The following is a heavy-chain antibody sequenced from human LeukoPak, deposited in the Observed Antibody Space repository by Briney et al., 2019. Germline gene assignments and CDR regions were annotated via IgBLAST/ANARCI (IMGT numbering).Heavy chain of an antibody. CDR1: GGSISSSSYD. CDR2: IYHSGNT. V-gene: IGHV4-39*07. CDR3: ARSSTSVAGPLDY. D-gene: IGHD6-19*01. Sequence: SETLSLTCTVSGGSISSSSYDWDWIRQPPGKGLEWIGSIYHSGNTYYNASLKSRVSISVDTSKNQLSLKLTSVTAADTAVYYCARSSTSVAGPLDYWGQGTLVTVSS. J-gene: IGHJ4*02.